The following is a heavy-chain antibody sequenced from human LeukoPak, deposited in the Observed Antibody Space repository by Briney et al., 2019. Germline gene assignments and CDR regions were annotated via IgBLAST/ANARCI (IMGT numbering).Heavy chain of an antibody. J-gene: IGHJ3*02. CDR2: IYSGGST. CDR3: ARGFTMIVVVPKRGAFDI. CDR1: GFTVSSNY. V-gene: IGHV3-66*02. Sequence: GGSLRLSCAASGFTVSSNYMSWVRQAPGKGLEWVSVIYSGGSTYYADSVKGGFTISRENSKNTLYLQMNSLRAEDTAVYYCARGFTMIVVVPKRGAFDIWGQGTMVTVSS. D-gene: IGHD3-22*01.